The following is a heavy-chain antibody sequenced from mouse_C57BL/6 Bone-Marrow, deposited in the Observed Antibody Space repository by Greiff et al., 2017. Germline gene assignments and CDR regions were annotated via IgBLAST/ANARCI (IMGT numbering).Heavy chain of an antibody. Sequence: LVESGAELARPGASVKLSCKASGYTFTSYGISWVKQRTGQGLEWIGEIYPRSGNTYYNEKFKGKATLTADKSSSTAYMELRSLTSEDSAVXFCSRTLSAWFAYWGQGTLVTVSA. CDR2: IYPRSGNT. V-gene: IGHV1-81*01. D-gene: IGHD1-1*02. CDR1: GYTFTSYG. CDR3: SRTLSAWFAY. J-gene: IGHJ3*01.